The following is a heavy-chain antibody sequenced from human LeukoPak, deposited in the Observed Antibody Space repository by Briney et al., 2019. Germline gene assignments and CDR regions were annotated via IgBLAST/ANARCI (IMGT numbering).Heavy chain of an antibody. D-gene: IGHD6-19*01. CDR3: ANTALAVAGIVPVESEPDY. J-gene: IGHJ4*02. CDR1: GFIFSSYA. Sequence: PGGSLRLSCAASGFIFSSYAMSWVRLAPGKGLEWISVISGSGGRTDYADSVKGRFTISRDNSKNTLYLQMNSLRAEDTAVYYCANTALAVAGIVPVESEPDYWGQGTLVTVSS. CDR2: ISGSGGRT. V-gene: IGHV3-23*01.